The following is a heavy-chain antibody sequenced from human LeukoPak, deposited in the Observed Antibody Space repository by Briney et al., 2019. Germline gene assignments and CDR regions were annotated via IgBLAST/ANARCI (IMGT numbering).Heavy chain of an antibody. CDR3: ASLLDYGDASAFDY. CDR2: IIPIFGTT. Sequence: GASVKVSCKASGGTFNSYAISWVRQARGQGLEWMGRIIPIFGTTDYAQKFQGRVTIITDESTSTAYMELSGLRSEDTAVYYCASLLDYGDASAFDYWGQGTLVTVSS. CDR1: GGTFNSYA. J-gene: IGHJ4*02. V-gene: IGHV1-69*05. D-gene: IGHD4-17*01.